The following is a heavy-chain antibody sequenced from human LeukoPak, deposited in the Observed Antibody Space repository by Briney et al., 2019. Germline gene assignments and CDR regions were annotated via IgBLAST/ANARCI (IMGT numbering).Heavy chain of an antibody. CDR2: IYPGDSDT. J-gene: IGHJ5*02. V-gene: IGHV5-51*01. CDR3: ARAHYGDYDINWFDP. Sequence: GESLKISCKGSGYSFTSYWIGWVRQMPGKGLEWMGIIYPGDSDTRYSPSFQGQVTISADKSISTAYLQWSSLKASDTAMYYCARAHYGDYDINWFDPWGQGTLVTVSS. CDR1: GYSFTSYW. D-gene: IGHD4-17*01.